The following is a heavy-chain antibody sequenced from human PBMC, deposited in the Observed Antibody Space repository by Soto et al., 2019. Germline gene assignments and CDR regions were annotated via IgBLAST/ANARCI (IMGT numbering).Heavy chain of an antibody. CDR3: AKISGSLYYYYGMAV. J-gene: IGHJ6*04. Sequence: GGSLSLSCAASGFTFSSYAMSWVRQAPGKGLELVSAISGSGGSTYYADSVKGRFTISRDNSKNTLYLQMNSLRAADTAVYYCAKISGSLYYYYGMAVWGKVKKVTVSS. V-gene: IGHV3-23*01. CDR2: ISGSGGST. D-gene: IGHD3-10*01. CDR1: GFTFSSYA.